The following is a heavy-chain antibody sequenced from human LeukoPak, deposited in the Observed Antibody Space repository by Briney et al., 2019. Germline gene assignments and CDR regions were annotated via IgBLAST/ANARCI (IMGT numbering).Heavy chain of an antibody. Sequence: GSLRPSCAASGLTFSSHWMHWVRQAPGKGLEWIGEINHSGSTNYNPSLKSRVTISVDTSKNQFSLKLSSVTAADTAVYYCARVGDAWGQGTLVTVSS. CDR3: ARVGDA. CDR2: INHSGST. D-gene: IGHD3-16*01. CDR1: GLTFSSHW. J-gene: IGHJ5*02. V-gene: IGHV4-34*01.